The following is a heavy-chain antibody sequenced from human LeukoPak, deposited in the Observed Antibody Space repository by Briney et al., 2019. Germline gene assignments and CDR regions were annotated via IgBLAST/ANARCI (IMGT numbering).Heavy chain of an antibody. D-gene: IGHD2-21*01. CDR3: ARATLVRFDP. CDR2: ISYDGSNK. J-gene: IGHJ5*02. Sequence: GRSLRLSCAAPGFTFSSYAMHWVRQAPGKGLEWVAVISYDGSNKYYADSVKGRFTISRDNSKNTLYLQMNSLRAEDTAVYYCARATLVRFDPWGQGTLVTVSS. V-gene: IGHV3-30*04. CDR1: GFTFSSYA.